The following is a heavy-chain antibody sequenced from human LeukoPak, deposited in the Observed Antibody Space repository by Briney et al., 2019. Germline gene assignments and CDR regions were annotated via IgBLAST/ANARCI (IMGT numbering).Heavy chain of an antibody. CDR3: ARVLYYDILTGYYWSRGINWFDP. CDR2: IYYSGST. J-gene: IGHJ5*02. V-gene: IGHV4-31*03. CDR1: GGSISSGGYY. Sequence: SETLSLTCTVSGGSISSGGYYWSWIRQHPGKGLEWIGYIYYSGSTYYNPSLKSRVTISVDTSKNQFSLKLSSVTAADTAVYYCARVLYYDILTGYYWSRGINWFDPWGQGTLVTVSS. D-gene: IGHD3-9*01.